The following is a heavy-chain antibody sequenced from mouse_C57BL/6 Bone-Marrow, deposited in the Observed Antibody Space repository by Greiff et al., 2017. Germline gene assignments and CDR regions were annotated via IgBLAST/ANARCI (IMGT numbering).Heavy chain of an antibody. J-gene: IGHJ3*01. CDR3: ARRGWGWFAY. V-gene: IGHV3-6*01. CDR2: ISYDGSN. Sequence: EVKLMESGPGLVKPSQSLSLTCSVTGYSITSGYYWNWIRQFPGNKLEWMGYISYDGSNNYNPSLKNRISITRDTSKNQFFLKLNSVTTEDTATYYCARRGWGWFAYWGQGTLVTVSA. CDR1: GYSITSGYY.